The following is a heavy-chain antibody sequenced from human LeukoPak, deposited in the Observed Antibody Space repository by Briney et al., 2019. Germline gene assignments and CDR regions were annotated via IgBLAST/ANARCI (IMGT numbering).Heavy chain of an antibody. Sequence: SETLSLTCTVSGGSISSSNYYWVWVRQPPGKGLEWIASIFYSGTTYYNPSLQRRVTISVDTSKNQFPLKLSSVSAPDTAVYYCATQGGSELCYYYCMDVWGQGTTVTVSS. CDR2: IFYSGTT. D-gene: IGHD5-18*01. CDR1: GGSISSSNYY. V-gene: IGHV4-39*01. CDR3: ATQGGSELCYYYCMDV. J-gene: IGHJ6*02.